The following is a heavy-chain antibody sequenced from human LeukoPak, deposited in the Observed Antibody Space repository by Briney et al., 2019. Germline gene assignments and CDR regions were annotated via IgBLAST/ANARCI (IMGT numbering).Heavy chain of an antibody. CDR2: IHYSGST. CDR1: GGSISSYY. D-gene: IGHD3-16*01. V-gene: IGHV4-59*01. Sequence: SETLSLTCTVSGGSISSYYWSWIRQPPGKGLEWIGYIHYSGSTNYKASLKSRVSISVDTSKNQFSLKLSSVTAADTAVYHCARDWDYMDVWGKGTTITISS. J-gene: IGHJ6*03. CDR3: ARDWDYMDV.